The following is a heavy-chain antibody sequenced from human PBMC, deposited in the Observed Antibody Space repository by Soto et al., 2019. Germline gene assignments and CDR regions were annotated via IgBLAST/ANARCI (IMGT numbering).Heavy chain of an antibody. J-gene: IGHJ6*02. CDR1: GFTFSSYE. D-gene: IGHD3-9*01. CDR2: ISVSGSMR. CDR3: ATAGLTGTV. Sequence: GGSLRLSCAPSGFTFSSYEMDWVRQAPGKGLEWVSYISVSGSMRFYADAVKGRFTISRDNTKKVLYLQMNSLRAEDTALYYCATAGLTGTVWGQGTTVTVSS. V-gene: IGHV3-48*03.